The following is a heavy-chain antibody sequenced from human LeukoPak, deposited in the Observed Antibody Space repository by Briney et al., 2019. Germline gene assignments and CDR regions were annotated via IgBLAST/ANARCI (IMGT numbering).Heavy chain of an antibody. V-gene: IGHV3-21*04. J-gene: IGHJ3*02. CDR1: GFTFSSFT. CDR3: AKEGSLEVTGFGETDAFDI. CDR2: ISSSDTYI. D-gene: IGHD3-10*01. Sequence: GGSLRLSCAASGFTFSSFTMNWVRQAPGKGLEWVSSISSSDTYIYYADSVKGRFTISRDNAKNTLYLQMNSLRAEDTAVYYCAKEGSLEVTGFGETDAFDIWGQGTMVTVSS.